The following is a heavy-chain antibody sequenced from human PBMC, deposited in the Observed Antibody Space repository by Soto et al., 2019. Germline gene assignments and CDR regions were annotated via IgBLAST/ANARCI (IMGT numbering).Heavy chain of an antibody. D-gene: IGHD4-17*01. CDR1: GFTFSSYS. J-gene: IGHJ4*02. CDR2: ISSSSSTI. V-gene: IGHV3-48*01. Sequence: EVQLVEAGGGLVQPGGSLRLSCAASGFTFSSYSMNWVRQAPGKGLEWVSYISSSSSTIYYADSVKGRFTISSDNAKNSRYLQISSLRAEDTAVYYCARDLNYGLFDYWGQGTLVTVSS. CDR3: ARDLNYGLFDY.